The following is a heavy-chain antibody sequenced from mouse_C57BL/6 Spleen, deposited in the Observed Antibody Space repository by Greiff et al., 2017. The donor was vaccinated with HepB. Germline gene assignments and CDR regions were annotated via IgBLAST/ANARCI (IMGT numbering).Heavy chain of an antibody. V-gene: IGHV1-82*01. Sequence: QVQLQPSGPELVKPGASVKISCKASGYAFSSSWMNWVKQRPGKGLEWIGRNYPGDGDTNYNGKFKGKATLTADKSSSTAYMQLSRLTSEDSAVYFCAREGSPFDDWGQGTTLTVSS. CDR3: AREGSPFDD. D-gene: IGHD1-1*01. J-gene: IGHJ2*01. CDR2: NYPGDGDT. CDR1: GYAFSSSW.